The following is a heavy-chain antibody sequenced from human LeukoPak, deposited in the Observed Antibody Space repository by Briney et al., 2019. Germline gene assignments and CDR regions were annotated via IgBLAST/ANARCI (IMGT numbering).Heavy chain of an antibody. D-gene: IGHD3-10*01. J-gene: IGHJ4*02. CDR2: INHSGST. CDR3: ARVTEVCGVMGYFDY. V-gene: IGHV4-34*01. CDR1: GGSFSGYY. Sequence: SETLSLTCAVYGGSFSGYYWSWIRQPPGKGLEWIGEINHSGSTNYNPSLKSRVTISVDTSKNQFSLKLSSVTAADTAVYYCARVTEVCGVMGYFDYWGQGTLVTVSS.